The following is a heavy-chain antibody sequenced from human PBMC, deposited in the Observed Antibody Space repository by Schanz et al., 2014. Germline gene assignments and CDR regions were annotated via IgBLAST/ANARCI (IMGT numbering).Heavy chain of an antibody. Sequence: EVQLLESGGGLVQPGGSLRLSCAASGFTFRGYAMSWVRQAPGKGLEWVSLISDSGDTAYYADSVKGRFTISRDNFKGALYLQMSSLRADDTAVYYCAKQHIVRGVIYLNWFDSWGQGTLVTVSS. J-gene: IGHJ5*01. CDR2: ISDSGDTA. CDR1: GFTFRGYA. CDR3: AKQHIVRGVIYLNWFDS. V-gene: IGHV3-23*01. D-gene: IGHD3-10*01.